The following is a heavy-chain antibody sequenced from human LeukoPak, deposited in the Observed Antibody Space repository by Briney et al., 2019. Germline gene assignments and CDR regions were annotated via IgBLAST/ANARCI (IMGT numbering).Heavy chain of an antibody. J-gene: IGHJ3*02. CDR1: GYTFTSYG. Sequence: ASVKVSCKASGYTFTSYGISWVRQAPGQGLEWMGWISAYNGNTNYAQKLQGRVTMTADTSTSTAYMELRSPRSDDTAVYYCARVVAGPSDAFDIWGQGTMVTVSS. D-gene: IGHD6-19*01. V-gene: IGHV1-18*01. CDR3: ARVVAGPSDAFDI. CDR2: ISAYNGNT.